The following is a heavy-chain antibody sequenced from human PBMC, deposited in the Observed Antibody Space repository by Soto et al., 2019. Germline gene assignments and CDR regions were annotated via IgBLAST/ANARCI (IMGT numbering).Heavy chain of an antibody. CDR1: GYKVSTWHNFTSYW. D-gene: IGHD5-18*01. J-gene: IGHJ6*02. V-gene: IGHV5-51*01. CDR2: IYPGDSDT. CDR3: VITSMQSRGYSYGHGGMDV. Sequence: GESLKISCMGSGYKVSTWHNFTSYWIAWVRQMPGEGLEWMGIIYPGDSDTRYRPSFQGQVTISADKSISTAYLQWSSLKASDTAIYYCVITSMQSRGYSYGHGGMDVWGQGTTVTVSS.